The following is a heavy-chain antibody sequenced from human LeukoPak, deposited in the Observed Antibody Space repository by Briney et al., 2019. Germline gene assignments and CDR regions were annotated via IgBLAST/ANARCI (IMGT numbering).Heavy chain of an antibody. D-gene: IGHD6-6*01. J-gene: IGHJ4*02. CDR2: INPNSGGT. CDR3: ARDLQTYSSSSGGY. Sequence: ASVKVSCKTSGYTFTGYYIQWVRQAPGQGLEWMGWINPNSGGTNYAQKFQGRVTMTRDTSISTAYMELSRLRSDDTAVYYCARDLQTYSSSSGGYWGQGTLVTVSS. CDR1: GYTFTGYY. V-gene: IGHV1-2*02.